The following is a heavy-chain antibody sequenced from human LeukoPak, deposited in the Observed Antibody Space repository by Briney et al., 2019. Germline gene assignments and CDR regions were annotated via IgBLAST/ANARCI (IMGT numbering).Heavy chain of an antibody. D-gene: IGHD5-24*01. J-gene: IGHJ6*03. CDR3: ARDRREHYYYYYMDV. Sequence: NPSETLSLTCTVSGGSISSSSYYWSWIRQPLGKGLEWIGYIYYIGSTNYNPSLKSRVTISVDTSKSQFSLKLSSVTAADTAVYYCARDRREHYYYYYMDVWGKGTTVTVSS. V-gene: IGHV4-61*01. CDR1: GGSISSSSYY. CDR2: IYYIGST.